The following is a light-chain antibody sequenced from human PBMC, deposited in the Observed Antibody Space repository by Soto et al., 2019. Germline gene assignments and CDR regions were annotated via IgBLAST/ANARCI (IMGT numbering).Light chain of an antibody. CDR2: HTS. J-gene: IGKJ2*01. CDR1: QDIKNF. CDR3: QQYETLPYT. V-gene: IGKV1-33*01. Sequence: EIRMTQSPSSLPASVGDRVTIACQASQDIKNFLNWYQQRPGEAPKLLIFHTSNLEAGVPSRFSGSGSGTSFTLTITSLQPEDFATYYCQQYETLPYTFAPGTKVDTK.